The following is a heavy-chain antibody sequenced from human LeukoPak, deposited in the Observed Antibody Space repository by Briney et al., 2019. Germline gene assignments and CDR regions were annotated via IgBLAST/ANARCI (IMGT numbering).Heavy chain of an antibody. D-gene: IGHD1-26*01. J-gene: IGHJ4*02. CDR3: ARDIELSC. Sequence: VGSLRLSCVAPGFTFIDSAMSCVRQASGGGLEWVSLISVSDGNSYYADSVKGRFTVSRDSPKNTLHLQMNSLRAEDTAVYYCARDIELSCWGQGTLVTVSS. CDR2: ISVSDGNS. V-gene: IGHV3-23*01. CDR1: GFTFIDSA.